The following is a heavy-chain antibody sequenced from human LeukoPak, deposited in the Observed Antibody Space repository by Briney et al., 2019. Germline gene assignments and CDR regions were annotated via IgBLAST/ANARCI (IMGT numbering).Heavy chain of an antibody. CDR1: GFTFSSNG. CDR3: AKDIVVVPAAIPAFDI. V-gene: IGHV3-30*02. Sequence: PGGSLRLSCAASGFTFSSNGMHWVRQAPGKGLEWVAFIRYDGSNKYYADSVKGRFTISRDNSKNTLYLQMNSLRAEDTAVYYCAKDIVVVPAAIPAFDIWGQGTMVTVSS. CDR2: IRYDGSNK. D-gene: IGHD2-2*02. J-gene: IGHJ3*02.